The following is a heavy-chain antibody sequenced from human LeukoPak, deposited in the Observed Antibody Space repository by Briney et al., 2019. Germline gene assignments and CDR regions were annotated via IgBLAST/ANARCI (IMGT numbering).Heavy chain of an antibody. D-gene: IGHD2-8*01. CDR3: ASATEMAKVFSFDY. V-gene: IGHV4-59*08. J-gene: IGHJ4*02. CDR2: IYDGGST. CDR1: GGSISNYY. Sequence: SETLSLTCTVSGGSISNYYWNWIRQPPGKGLEWIGYIYDGGSTNYNPSLKSRVTISVDTSKNQFPLKVSSVTAADTGVYYCASATEMAKVFSFDYWGQGTLVTVSS.